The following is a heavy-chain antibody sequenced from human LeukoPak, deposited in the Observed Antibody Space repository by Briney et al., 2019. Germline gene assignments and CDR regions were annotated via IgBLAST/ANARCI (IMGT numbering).Heavy chain of an antibody. D-gene: IGHD3-16*02. CDR1: GYTFASYY. Sequence: VASVKVSCKASGYTFASYYMHWVRQAPGQGLEWMGIINPSGGSTSYAQKFQGRVTMTRDTSTSTVYMELSSLRSEDTAVYYCARDRSADWGLSREYAFDYWGQGTLVTVSS. J-gene: IGHJ4*02. V-gene: IGHV1-46*01. CDR3: ARDRSADWGLSREYAFDY. CDR2: INPSGGST.